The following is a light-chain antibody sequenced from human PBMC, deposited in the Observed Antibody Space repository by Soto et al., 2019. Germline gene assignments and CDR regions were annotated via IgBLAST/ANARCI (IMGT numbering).Light chain of an antibody. CDR3: KQRNNCPPYT. CDR1: QSVSSY. V-gene: IGKV3-11*01. Sequence: EIVLTQSPATLSLSPGERATLSCRASQSVSSYLAWYQQKPCQAPRLLIYDASNRATGIPARFCGSGSGTDSTPTIISLEPEDFAVYYCKQRNNCPPYTFGQGTKVEIK. CDR2: DAS. J-gene: IGKJ2*01.